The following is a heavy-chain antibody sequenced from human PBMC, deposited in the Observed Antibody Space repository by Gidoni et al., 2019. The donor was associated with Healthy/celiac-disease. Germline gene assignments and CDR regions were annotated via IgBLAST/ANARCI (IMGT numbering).Heavy chain of an antibody. J-gene: IGHJ3*02. CDR3: ARAVNWGWGVPFDI. D-gene: IGHD7-27*01. CDR2: ISSSGSTI. Sequence: QVQLVQSGGRLVKPGRSLSLSCAASGFTFSDYYMSWIRQAPGKGLEWVSYISSSGSTIYYADSVKGRFTISRDNAKNSLYLQMNRLRAEDTAVYYCARAVNWGWGVPFDIWGQGTMVTVSS. V-gene: IGHV3-11*01. CDR1: GFTFSDYY.